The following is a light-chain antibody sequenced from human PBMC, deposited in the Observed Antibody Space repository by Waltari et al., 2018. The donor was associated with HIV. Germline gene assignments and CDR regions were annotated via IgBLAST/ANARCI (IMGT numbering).Light chain of an antibody. CDR1: SGNTGSNR. V-gene: IGLV1-47*01. Sequence: QSVLTQPSSASGTPGQRVTMSCSGTSGNTGSNRVDWYQHFPGTAPKLIIFRSAERPSGVPDRFSGSKSGTAATLSISGLRAEDEGIYYCATWDDLLSGRVFGGGTKLSVL. CDR2: RSA. CDR3: ATWDDLLSGRV. J-gene: IGLJ3*02.